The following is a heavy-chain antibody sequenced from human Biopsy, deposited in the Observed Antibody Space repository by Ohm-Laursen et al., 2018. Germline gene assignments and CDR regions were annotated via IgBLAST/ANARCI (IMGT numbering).Heavy chain of an antibody. D-gene: IGHD2-2*01. J-gene: IGHJ6*02. V-gene: IGHV1-2*02. CDR2: INPKSGDT. Sequence: GASVKVSCKPSAYTFTAFSVHWLRQAPGQGLEWMGWINPKSGDTDYPQNFQGRVSMTRDTSISTAYMDLSRLRSDDTAVYYCARGRRHCSGTCSRWYFDLWGQGTTVIVSS. CDR3: ARGRRHCSGTCSRWYFDL. CDR1: AYTFTAFS.